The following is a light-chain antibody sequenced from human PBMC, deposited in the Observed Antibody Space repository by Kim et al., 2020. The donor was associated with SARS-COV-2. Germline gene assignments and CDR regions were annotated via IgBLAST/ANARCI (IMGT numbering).Light chain of an antibody. CDR1: QSVSNYY. Sequence: SPATRHTFSFRPSQSVSNYYLARIQRKAGQAPRLLISGASSRATGIPDRFSGSGSGTDFTLTISRLEPEDFAVYYCQQYGSSSPTFGGGTKVDIK. V-gene: IGKV3-20*01. CDR2: GAS. J-gene: IGKJ4*01. CDR3: QQYGSSSPT.